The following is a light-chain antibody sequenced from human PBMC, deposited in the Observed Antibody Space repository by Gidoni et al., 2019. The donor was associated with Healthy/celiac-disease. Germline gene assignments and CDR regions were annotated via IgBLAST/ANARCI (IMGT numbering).Light chain of an antibody. CDR2: EVS. CDR3: CSYAGSSTQV. Sequence: QSALTQPASVSGSPGQPITISCTGTSRDVGSYNLVSWYQQHPGKAPKLMIYEVSKRPSGVSNRFSGSKSGTTASLTISGLQAEDEADYYCCSYAGSSTQVFGTGTKVTVL. CDR1: SRDVGSYNL. V-gene: IGLV2-23*02. J-gene: IGLJ1*01.